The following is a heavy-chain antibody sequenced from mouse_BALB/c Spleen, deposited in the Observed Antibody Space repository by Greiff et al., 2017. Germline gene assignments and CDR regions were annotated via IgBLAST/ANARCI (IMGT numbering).Heavy chain of an antibody. D-gene: IGHD1-1*01. CDR1: GFTFSDYY. CDR2: ISDGGSYT. Sequence: VQLKESGGGLVKPGGSLKLSCAASGFTFSDYYMYWVRQTPEKRLEWVATISDGGSYTYYPDSVKGRFTISRDNAKNNLYLQMSSLKSEDTAMYYCARITTVVDYYAMDYWGQGTSVTVSS. V-gene: IGHV5-4*02. CDR3: ARITTVVDYYAMDY. J-gene: IGHJ4*01.